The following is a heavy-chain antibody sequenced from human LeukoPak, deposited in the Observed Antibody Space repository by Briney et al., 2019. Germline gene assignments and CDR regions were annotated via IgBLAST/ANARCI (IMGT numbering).Heavy chain of an antibody. Sequence: ASVKVSCKASGYTFTGYYMHWVRQAPGQGLEWMGWINPNSGGTNYAQKFQGRVTMTRDTSISTAYMELSRLRSDDTAVYYCARGGIAAAGTKGFNWFDPWGQGTLVTVSS. J-gene: IGHJ5*02. CDR1: GYTFTGYY. CDR3: ARGGIAAAGTKGFNWFDP. CDR2: INPNSGGT. V-gene: IGHV1-2*02. D-gene: IGHD6-13*01.